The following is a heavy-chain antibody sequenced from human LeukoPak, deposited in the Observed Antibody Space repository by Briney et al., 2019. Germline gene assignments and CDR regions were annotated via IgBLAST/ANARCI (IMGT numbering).Heavy chain of an antibody. Sequence: GESLKICCNGSGYIFTSYWIGWVRHMAGKGLEWMGIIYPGDSDTRYSPSFQGQVTISADKSISTAYLQWSSLKASDTAMYYCARRDYYYGMDVWGQGTLVTVSS. V-gene: IGHV5-51*01. CDR3: ARRDYYYGMDV. CDR1: GYIFTSYW. CDR2: IYPGDSDT. J-gene: IGHJ6*02.